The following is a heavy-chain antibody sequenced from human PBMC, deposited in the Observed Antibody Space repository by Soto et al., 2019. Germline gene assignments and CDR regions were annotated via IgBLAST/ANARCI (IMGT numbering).Heavy chain of an antibody. Sequence: EVQLLESGGGLVQPGGSLRLSCAASGFTFSSYAMSWVRQAPGKGLEWVSAISGSGGSTYYADSVKGRFTISRDNSKNTQYPKMNSLRAEDTAVYYCAKSSDDDVWGSYRYVDYWGQGTLVTVSS. J-gene: IGHJ4*02. V-gene: IGHV3-23*01. CDR3: AKSSDDDVWGSYRYVDY. CDR2: ISGSGGST. D-gene: IGHD3-16*02. CDR1: GFTFSSYA.